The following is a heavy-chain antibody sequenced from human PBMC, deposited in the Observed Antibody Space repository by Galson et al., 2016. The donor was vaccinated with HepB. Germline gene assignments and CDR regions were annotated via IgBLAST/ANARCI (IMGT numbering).Heavy chain of an antibody. CDR1: GLTFSNYA. V-gene: IGHV3-23*01. CDR2: IRGDTNTT. CDR3: AKGGGSTWYISPHFVDP. J-gene: IGHJ5*02. Sequence: SLRLSCAASGLTFSNYAMTWVRQAPGKGLEWVSSIRGDTNTTSYADSVKGRCTISRDNSKNTYYLQMNSLRAEDAASYYCAKGGGSTWYISPHFVDPWGQGTLVTVSS. D-gene: IGHD6-13*01.